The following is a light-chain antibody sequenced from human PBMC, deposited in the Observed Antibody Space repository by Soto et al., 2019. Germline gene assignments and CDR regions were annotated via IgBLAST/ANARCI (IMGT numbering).Light chain of an antibody. CDR2: GAS. CDR3: QQYNNWPRT. CDR1: QSIGYY. J-gene: IGKJ1*01. V-gene: IGKV3-15*01. Sequence: EIVLTQSPAPLSLSPGERATLSCRASQSIGYYLAWYQEKPGQAPRLLIYGASTRATGIPARFSGSGSGTECTLTISSLQSEDVAVYYCQQYNNWPRTFGQGTKVDIK.